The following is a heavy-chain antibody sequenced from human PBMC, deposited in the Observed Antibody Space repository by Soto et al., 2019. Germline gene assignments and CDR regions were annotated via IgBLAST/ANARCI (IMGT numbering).Heavy chain of an antibody. CDR2: IVVVSGNT. J-gene: IGHJ6*02. Sequence: SVKVSCKASGFTFTSSAVQWVRQARGQRLEWIGWIVVVSGNTNYAQKFQERVTITRDMSTSTAYMELSSLRSEDADVYYCAAGGIPMVRGVIVYYYYGMDVWGQGTTVTVSS. D-gene: IGHD3-10*01. V-gene: IGHV1-58*01. CDR3: AAGGIPMVRGVIVYYYYGMDV. CDR1: GFTFTSSA.